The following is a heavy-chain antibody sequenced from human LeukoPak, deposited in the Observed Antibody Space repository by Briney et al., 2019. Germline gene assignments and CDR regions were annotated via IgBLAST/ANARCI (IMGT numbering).Heavy chain of an antibody. CDR2: IYYSGST. J-gene: IGHJ4*02. V-gene: IGHV4-39*01. Sequence: SETLSLTCTVSGGSISSYYWSWIRQPPGKGLEWIGSIYYSGSTYYNPSLKSRVTISVDTSKNQFSLKLSSVTAADTAVYYCARHFDFWSGYFFDYWGQGTLVTVSS. D-gene: IGHD3-3*01. CDR1: GGSISSYY. CDR3: ARHFDFWSGYFFDY.